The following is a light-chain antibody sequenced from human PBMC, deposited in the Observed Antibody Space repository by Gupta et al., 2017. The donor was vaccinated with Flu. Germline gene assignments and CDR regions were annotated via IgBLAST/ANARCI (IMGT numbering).Light chain of an antibody. Sequence: ITIPCTGTSNDFTRFNIDVGHQQAPGNAPNIIIYEVNRRPSGVADRFSGSKSGNTASLTISGLQTEDEADYYCCAYAGSSTWVFGGGTKMTVL. CDR2: EVN. CDR3: CAYAGSSTWV. V-gene: IGLV2-23*02. J-gene: IGLJ3*02. CDR1: SNDFTRFNI.